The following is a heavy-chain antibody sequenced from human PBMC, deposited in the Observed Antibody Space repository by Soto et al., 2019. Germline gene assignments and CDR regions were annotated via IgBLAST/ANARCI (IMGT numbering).Heavy chain of an antibody. CDR2: IYTSGST. V-gene: IGHV4-4*07. D-gene: IGHD3-9*01. CDR1: GGSISSYY. Sequence: PSETLSLTCTVSGGSISSYYWSWIRQPAGKGLEWIGRIYTSGSTNYNPSLKSRVTMSVDTSKNQFSLKLSSVTAADTAVYYCARDYDILTGPKPYNWFDPWGQGTLVTVS. CDR3: ARDYDILTGPKPYNWFDP. J-gene: IGHJ5*02.